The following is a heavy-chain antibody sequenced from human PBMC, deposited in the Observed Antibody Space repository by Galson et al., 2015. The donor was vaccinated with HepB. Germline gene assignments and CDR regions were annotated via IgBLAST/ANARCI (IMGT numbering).Heavy chain of an antibody. CDR2: ISASGTYT. J-gene: IGHJ6*03. CDR1: GLTFSNYG. D-gene: IGHD2-2*01. V-gene: IGHV3-23*01. CDR3: ANGCSITSGDNYFFHMHV. Sequence: SLRLSCAVSGLTFSNYGMSWVRQVPGKGLEWVSSISASGTYTFYADSVTGRFTISRDNSKNTVNLQMNSLRAEDTAVYYCANGCSITSGDNYFFHMHVWGKWTTVTVSS.